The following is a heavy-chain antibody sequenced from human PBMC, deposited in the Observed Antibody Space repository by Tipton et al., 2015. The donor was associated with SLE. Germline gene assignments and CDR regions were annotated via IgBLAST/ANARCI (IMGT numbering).Heavy chain of an antibody. J-gene: IGHJ4*02. CDR1: GGSISTSGHS. CDR3: ATELFRGYTSGWGPDY. CDR2: IFHSGST. V-gene: IGHV4-30-2*01. D-gene: IGHD6-19*01. Sequence: TLSLTCAVSGGSISTSGHSWSWIRQPPGKGLEWIGSIFHSGSTYYNPSLKSRVTMSVDTSKNQFSLKLSSVTAADTAVYYCATELFRGYTSGWGPDYWGQGTLVTVSS.